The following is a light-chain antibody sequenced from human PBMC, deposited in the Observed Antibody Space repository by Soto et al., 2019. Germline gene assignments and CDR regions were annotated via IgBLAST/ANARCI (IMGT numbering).Light chain of an antibody. CDR2: GAS. V-gene: IGKV3-15*01. J-gene: IGKJ4*01. CDR3: QQYKNWPPVT. Sequence: ETVMTQSPATLSVSLGERATLSCRASQSVNTNLAWYQQKPGQAPRLLIYGASIRATGVPARFSGSGSGTDFPLTISSLQPEDFAVYFCQQYKNWPPVTFGGGTKVEIK. CDR1: QSVNTN.